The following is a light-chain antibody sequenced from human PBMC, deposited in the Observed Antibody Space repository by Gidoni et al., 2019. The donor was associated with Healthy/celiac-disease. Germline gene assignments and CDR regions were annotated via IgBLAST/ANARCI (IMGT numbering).Light chain of an antibody. V-gene: IGKV1-9*01. CDR2: AAS. CDR1: QGISSY. CDR3: QQYNSYPYT. Sequence: DIQLTQSPSFLSSSVGDRVTITCRASQGISSYLAWYQQKPGQAPKLLLYAASTLQSGVPARFSGSVSGTEFTLTISSLQPEDFATYYCQQYNSYPYTFGQGTKLEIK. J-gene: IGKJ2*01.